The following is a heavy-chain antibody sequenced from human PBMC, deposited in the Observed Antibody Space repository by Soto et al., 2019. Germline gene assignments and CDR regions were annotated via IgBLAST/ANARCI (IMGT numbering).Heavy chain of an antibody. J-gene: IGHJ4*02. Sequence: QVQLVQSGAEVKKPGASVKVSCKASGYTFTSYDINWVRQATGQGLEWMGWMNPNSGNTGYAQKFQGRVSMTRNPSISTAYMELSSLRSEDTAVYYCARERSSSWRFDYWGQGTLVLVSS. CDR2: MNPNSGNT. V-gene: IGHV1-8*01. CDR1: GYTFTSYD. D-gene: IGHD6-13*01. CDR3: ARERSSSWRFDY.